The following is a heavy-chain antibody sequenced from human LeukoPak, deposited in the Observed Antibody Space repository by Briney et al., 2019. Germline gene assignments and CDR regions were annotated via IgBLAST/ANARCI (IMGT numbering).Heavy chain of an antibody. CDR2: INPNSGGT. J-gene: IGHJ4*02. D-gene: IGHD2-15*01. Sequence: ASVKVSCKASGYTFTGYYMHWVRQAPGQGLEWMGWINPNSGGTNYAQKFQGRVTMTRDTSISTAYMELSRLRSDDTAVYYCARARVVAASPSDYWGQETLVTVPS. CDR1: GYTFTGYY. CDR3: ARARVVAASPSDY. V-gene: IGHV1-2*02.